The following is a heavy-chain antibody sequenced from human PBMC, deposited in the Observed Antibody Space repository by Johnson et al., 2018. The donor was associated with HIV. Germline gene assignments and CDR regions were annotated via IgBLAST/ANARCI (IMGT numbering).Heavy chain of an antibody. D-gene: IGHD5-12*01. V-gene: IGHV3-7*01. CDR3: ARDNIVATADDAFDV. Sequence: VQLVESGGGLVQPGGSLRLSCAASGFIISSYWMSWVRQAPGKGLEWVANIKQDGSEKYYVDSVKGRFTISRDNAKNSLYLQMNSLRAEDTAVYYCARDNIVATADDAFDVWGQGTMVTVSS. CDR2: IKQDGSEK. J-gene: IGHJ3*01. CDR1: GFIISSYW.